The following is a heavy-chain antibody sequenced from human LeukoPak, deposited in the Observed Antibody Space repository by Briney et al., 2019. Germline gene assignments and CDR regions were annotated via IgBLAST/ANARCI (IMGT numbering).Heavy chain of an antibody. CDR1: GFTFSKYA. J-gene: IGHJ4*02. V-gene: IGHV3-23*01. D-gene: IGHD4-17*01. Sequence: GGSLRLSCAASGFTFSKYAMSWVRQAPGKGLEWVSDISGSGGRTYYADSVTGRFSISRDNSKNTLYLQMNSLRAEDTAVYYCAKSPGVTTFSYWGQGTLVTVSS. CDR3: AKSPGVTTFSY. CDR2: ISGSGGRT.